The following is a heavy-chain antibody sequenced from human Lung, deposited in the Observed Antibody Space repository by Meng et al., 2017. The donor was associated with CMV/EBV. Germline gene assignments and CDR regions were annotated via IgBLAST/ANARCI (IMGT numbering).Heavy chain of an antibody. J-gene: IGHJ4*02. V-gene: IGHV3-43*01. CDR1: GFTFDDYT. D-gene: IGHD2-15*01. Sequence: GESLKISCAASGFTFDDYTMHWVRQVPGKGLEWVSLISWDGASTNYADSVKGRFTISRDNDKNSLFLQMNNLRSEDTALYYCSKGIENWGQGTLVTVSS. CDR2: ISWDGAST. CDR3: SKGIEN.